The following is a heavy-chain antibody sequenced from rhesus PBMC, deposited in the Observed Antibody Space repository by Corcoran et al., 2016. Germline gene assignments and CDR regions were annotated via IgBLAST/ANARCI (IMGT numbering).Heavy chain of an antibody. J-gene: IGHJ4*01. D-gene: IGHD1-26*01. CDR3: ARASITGTTEYYFDY. CDR1: GFSPSTSGMR. Sequence: QVTLKESGPALVNPTQTLPLTCTFYGFSPSTSGMRVSWILKPPGNALEWLARIDWDDDKSYSTSLKSRLTISKDTSKNQVVLTMTNMDPVDTATYYCARASITGTTEYYFDYWGQGVLVTVSS. CDR2: IDWDDDK. V-gene: IGHV2S2*01.